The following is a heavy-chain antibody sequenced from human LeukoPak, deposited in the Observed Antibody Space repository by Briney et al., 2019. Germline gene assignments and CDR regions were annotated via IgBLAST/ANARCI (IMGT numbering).Heavy chain of an antibody. Sequence: GGSLRLSCAASGFSFMNAWMIWVRQAPGKGLEWVGRIKSNADGGTPDYAAPARGRFTISRDDSKNTLYLQMNSLQTEDTAVYYCTTFYHEYSPYWGRGTLVTVSS. CDR1: GFSFMNAW. V-gene: IGHV3-15*01. D-gene: IGHD2/OR15-2a*01. CDR2: IKSNADGGTP. J-gene: IGHJ4*02. CDR3: TTFYHEYSPY.